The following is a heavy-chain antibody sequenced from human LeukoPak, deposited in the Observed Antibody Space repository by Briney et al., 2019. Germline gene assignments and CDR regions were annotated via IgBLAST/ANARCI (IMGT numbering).Heavy chain of an antibody. V-gene: IGHV3-33*05. CDR2: MSYDGFSK. Sequence: GGSLRLSCASSRFTFSNSIFHWVRQAPGKGLEWVAAMSYDGFSKYYADSVKGRFTISRDNSKNTLYLQMNSLRAEDTAVYYCARDPTPLYSSSPPDVDYWGQGTLVTVSS. CDR3: ARDPTPLYSSSPPDVDY. J-gene: IGHJ4*02. D-gene: IGHD6-6*01. CDR1: RFTFSNSI.